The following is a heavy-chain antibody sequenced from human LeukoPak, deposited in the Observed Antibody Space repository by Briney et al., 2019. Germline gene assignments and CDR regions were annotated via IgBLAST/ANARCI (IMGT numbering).Heavy chain of an antibody. CDR2: IIPILGIA. D-gene: IGHD4-17*01. J-gene: IGHJ4*02. Sequence: SVKVSCKASGGTFSSYAISWVRQAPGQGLEWMGRIIPILGIANYAQKFQGRVTITADKSTSTAYMELSSLRSEDTAVYYCARERAYGDYDAYYFDYWGQGTLVTVSS. CDR1: GGTFSSYA. CDR3: ARERAYGDYDAYYFDY. V-gene: IGHV1-69*04.